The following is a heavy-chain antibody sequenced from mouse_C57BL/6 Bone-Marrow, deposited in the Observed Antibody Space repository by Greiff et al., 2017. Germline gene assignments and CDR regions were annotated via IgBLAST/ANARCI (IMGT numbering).Heavy chain of an antibody. CDR1: GFTFSDYG. V-gene: IGHV5-17*01. D-gene: IGHD1-1*01. CDR2: ISSGSSTI. J-gene: IGHJ1*03. CDR3: ARSWYGSRDWYFDV. Sequence: EVKLVESGGGLVKPGGSLKLSCAASGFTFSDYGMHWVRQAPEKGLEWVAYISSGSSTIYYADTVKGRFTISRDNAKNTLFLQMTSLRSEDTAMYYCARSWYGSRDWYFDVWGTGTTVTVSS.